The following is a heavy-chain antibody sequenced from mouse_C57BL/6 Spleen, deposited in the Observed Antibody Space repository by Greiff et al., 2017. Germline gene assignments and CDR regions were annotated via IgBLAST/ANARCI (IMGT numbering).Heavy chain of an antibody. CDR1: GYTFTSYW. CDR3: AIYYYGSNY. Sequence: QVQLQQPGADLVQPGASVKVSCKASGYTFTSYWMHWVQQRPGQGLEWLGRIHPSDSDNNYNQKVKGKATLTVDKSTSAAYMQLSSLTSEYAAVYYGAIYYYGSNYWGQGTTLTVSS. D-gene: IGHD1-1*01. J-gene: IGHJ2*01. CDR2: IHPSDSDN. V-gene: IGHV1-74*01.